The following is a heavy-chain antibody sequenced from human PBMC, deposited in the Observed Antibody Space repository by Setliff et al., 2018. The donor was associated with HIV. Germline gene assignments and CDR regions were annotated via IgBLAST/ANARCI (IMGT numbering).Heavy chain of an antibody. Sequence: GGSLRLSCVASGFTFRNFWMTWVRQAPGKGLEWVADIQQGGTETYYADSVKGRFTISRDNTKNSLYLQMTSLRADDAALYYCAKDAGIAVAGPFDLWGQGTLVTVSS. D-gene: IGHD6-19*01. CDR3: AKDAGIAVAGPFDL. V-gene: IGHV3-7*03. J-gene: IGHJ4*02. CDR2: IQQGGTET. CDR1: GFTFRNFW.